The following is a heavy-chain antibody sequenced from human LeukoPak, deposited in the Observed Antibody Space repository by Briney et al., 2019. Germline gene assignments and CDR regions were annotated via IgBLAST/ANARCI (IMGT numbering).Heavy chain of an antibody. CDR1: GGSIISADPY. V-gene: IGHV4-30-4*01. Sequence: SETLSLTCTVSGGSIISADPYWSWIRPPPGKGLEWIGYIFYSGSTYYNPSLKSRLTISVDTSKNQFSLKLSSVTAADTAVYYCARGYYDVLTNYPKNFDQWGQGTLVTVSS. CDR3: ARGYYDVLTNYPKNFDQ. CDR2: IFYSGST. D-gene: IGHD3-9*01. J-gene: IGHJ4*02.